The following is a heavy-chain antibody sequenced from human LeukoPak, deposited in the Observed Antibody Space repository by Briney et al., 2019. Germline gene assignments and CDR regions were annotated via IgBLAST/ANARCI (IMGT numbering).Heavy chain of an antibody. CDR3: ARRTRVGWYFDL. V-gene: IGHV4-34*12. CDR1: GGSFADYY. Sequence: SETLSLTCAVYGGSFADYYWSWIRQPPGKGLEWIGQIIHSGGTNYNPSLKSRVIISVDTSKSQFSLKLNSVTAADTAVYYCARRTRVGWYFDLWGRGTPVTASS. CDR2: IIHSGGT. J-gene: IGHJ2*01. D-gene: IGHD3-10*01.